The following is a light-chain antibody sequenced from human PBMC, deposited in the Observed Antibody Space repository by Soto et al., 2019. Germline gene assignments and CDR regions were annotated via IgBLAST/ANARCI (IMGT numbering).Light chain of an antibody. Sequence: EIVMTQSPATLSVSPGERATLSCRASQSVSNNLAWYQQKPGQAPRPLIHGASTRATGIPARFSGSGSGTEFTLTISSLQSEDFAVYYCQQYNSWPLTFGGGTKVDIK. V-gene: IGKV3-15*01. CDR3: QQYNSWPLT. CDR2: GAS. J-gene: IGKJ4*01. CDR1: QSVSNN.